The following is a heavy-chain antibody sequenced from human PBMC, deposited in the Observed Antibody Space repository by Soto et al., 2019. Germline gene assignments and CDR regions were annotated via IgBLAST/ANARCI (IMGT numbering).Heavy chain of an antibody. V-gene: IGHV3-7*01. D-gene: IGHD3-16*02. Sequence: EVQLVESGGGLVQPGGSLRLSCAASGFTFSSYWMSWVRQAQGKGLEWVANIKQDGSEKYYVDSVKGRFTISRDNAKNSLYLQMNSLRAEDTAVYYCARESKGWLYPYWGQGTLVTVSS. CDR2: IKQDGSEK. CDR3: ARESKGWLYPY. J-gene: IGHJ4*02. CDR1: GFTFSSYW.